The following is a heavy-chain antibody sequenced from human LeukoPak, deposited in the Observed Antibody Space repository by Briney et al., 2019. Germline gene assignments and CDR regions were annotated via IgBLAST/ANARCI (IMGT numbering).Heavy chain of an antibody. CDR2: INPNSGGT. D-gene: IGHD5-12*01. CDR3: ARVLATQTYYYCMDV. Sequence: ASVKVSCKASGGTFSSYAINWVRQAPGQGLEWMGWINPNSGGTNYAQKFQGRVTMTRDTSISTAYMELSRLRSDDTAVYYCARVLATQTYYYCMDVWGKGTTVTVSS. CDR1: GGTFSSYA. V-gene: IGHV1-2*02. J-gene: IGHJ6*03.